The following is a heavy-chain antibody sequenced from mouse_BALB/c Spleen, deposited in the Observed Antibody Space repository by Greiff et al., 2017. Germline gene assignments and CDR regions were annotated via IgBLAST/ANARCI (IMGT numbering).Heavy chain of an antibody. Sequence: QVQLQQSGPGLVAPSQSLSITCTVSGFSLTSYGVHWVRQPPGKGLEWLGVIWAGGSTNYNSALMSRLSISKDNSTSKVFLKMNSLQTDDTAMYYCARAPITPWYFDVWGEGTTVTVSS. J-gene: IGHJ1*01. D-gene: IGHD2-4*01. V-gene: IGHV2-9*02. CDR3: ARAPITPWYFDV. CDR1: GFSLTSYG. CDR2: IWAGGST.